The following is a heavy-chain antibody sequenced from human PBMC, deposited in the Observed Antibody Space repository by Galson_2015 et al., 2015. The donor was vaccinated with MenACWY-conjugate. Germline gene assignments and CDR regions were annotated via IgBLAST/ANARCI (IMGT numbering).Heavy chain of an antibody. V-gene: IGHV2-5*02. CDR2: IYWDDDK. Sequence: PALVKPTQTLTLTCTFSGFSLSTSGVGVGWIRQPPGKALEWLALIYWDDDKRYSPSLKSRLTITKDTSKNQVVLTMTNMDPVDTATYYCAHRKQWLGGDYFDYWGRGTLVTVSS. J-gene: IGHJ4*02. D-gene: IGHD6-19*01. CDR1: GFSLSTSGVG. CDR3: AHRKQWLGGDYFDY.